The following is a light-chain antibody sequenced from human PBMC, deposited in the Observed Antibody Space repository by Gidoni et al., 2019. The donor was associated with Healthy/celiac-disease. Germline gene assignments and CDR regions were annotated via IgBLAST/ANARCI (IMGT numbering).Light chain of an antibody. Sequence: QSALTQPPSASGSPGQSVTISCTGTSSDVGGYNYVSWYQQHPGKAPKLMIYEVSKRPSGVPERFSGSKSGNTASLTVSGLQAEDEADYYCSSYAGSNKRAYVFGTGTKVTVL. CDR2: EVS. J-gene: IGLJ1*01. CDR3: SSYAGSNKRAYV. V-gene: IGLV2-8*01. CDR1: SSDVGGYNY.